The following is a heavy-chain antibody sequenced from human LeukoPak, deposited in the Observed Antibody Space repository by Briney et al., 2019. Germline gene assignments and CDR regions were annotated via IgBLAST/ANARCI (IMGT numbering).Heavy chain of an antibody. CDR1: GDSVSSNSVT. D-gene: IGHD3-22*01. CDR3: ARESYDSSGYYYWYFDL. J-gene: IGHJ2*01. Sequence: SQTLSLTCAISGDSVSSNSVTWNWIRQSPSRGLEWLGRTYYRSTWYNDYAVSVRGRITVNPDTSKNQFSLQLNSVTPEDTAVYYCARESYDSSGYYYWYFDLWGRGTLVTVSS. CDR2: TYYRSTWYN. V-gene: IGHV6-1*01.